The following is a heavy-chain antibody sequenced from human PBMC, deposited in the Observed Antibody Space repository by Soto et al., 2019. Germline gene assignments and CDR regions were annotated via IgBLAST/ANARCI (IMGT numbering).Heavy chain of an antibody. Sequence: RASVKVSCKASGYTFTSYTMHWVRQAPGQRLEWMGWINAGNGNTKYSQKFQGRVTISRDTSARTAYMELSSLRSEDTAVYYCARAVAVPADFDYWGQGTLVTVSS. D-gene: IGHD6-19*01. CDR2: INAGNGNT. CDR3: ARAVAVPADFDY. CDR1: GYTFTSYT. J-gene: IGHJ4*02. V-gene: IGHV1-3*01.